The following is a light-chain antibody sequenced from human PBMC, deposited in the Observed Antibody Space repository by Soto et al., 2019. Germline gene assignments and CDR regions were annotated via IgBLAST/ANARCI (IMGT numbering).Light chain of an antibody. CDR2: DAS. CDR1: QDISNY. CDR3: QQYDNLPIT. V-gene: IGKV1-33*01. J-gene: IGKJ4*01. Sequence: DIQMTQSPSSLSASVGDRVTITCQASQDISNYLNWYQQKPWKAPKLLIYDASNLETGVPSRFIGSGFGTDLSCTISSLQPEDIATEYGQQYDNLPITFGGGTKVEIK.